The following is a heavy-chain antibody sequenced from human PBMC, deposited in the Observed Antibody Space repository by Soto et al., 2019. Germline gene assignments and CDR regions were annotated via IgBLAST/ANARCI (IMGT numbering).Heavy chain of an antibody. CDR1: GFTFSSYA. J-gene: IGHJ4*02. CDR3: ATLGPHSPKG. Sequence: PGGSLRLSCAASGFTFSSYAMHWVRQAPGKGLEWVAVISYDGSNKYYADSVKGRFTISRDNSKNTLYLQMNSLRAEDTAVYYCATLGPHSPKGWGQGTLVTVSS. CDR2: ISYDGSNK. V-gene: IGHV3-30-3*01. D-gene: IGHD5-18*01.